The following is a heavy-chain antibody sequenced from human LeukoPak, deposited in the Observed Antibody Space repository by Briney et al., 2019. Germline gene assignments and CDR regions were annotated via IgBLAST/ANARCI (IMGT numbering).Heavy chain of an antibody. CDR2: ISSSSSSI. Sequence: GGSLRLSCAASGFTFSSYSMNWVRQAPGKGLEWVSYISSSSSSIYYADSVKGRFTISRDNAKHSLYLQMNSLRAEDTAVYYCARGQYYFDYWGQGTLVTVSS. CDR1: GFTFSSYS. V-gene: IGHV3-48*01. J-gene: IGHJ4*02. D-gene: IGHD4-11*01. CDR3: ARGQYYFDY.